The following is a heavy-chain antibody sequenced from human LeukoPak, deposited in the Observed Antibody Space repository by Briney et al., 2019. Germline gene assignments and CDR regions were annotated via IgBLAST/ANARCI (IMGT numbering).Heavy chain of an antibody. Sequence: SVKVSCKASGGTFSSYAISWVRQAPGQGLEWMGGIIPIVGTANYAQKFQGRVTITTDESTSTAYMELSSLKSEDTAVYYCARGGVPAAIYYYYYMDVWGKGTTVTVSS. CDR2: IIPIVGTA. CDR3: ARGGVPAAIYYYYYMDV. V-gene: IGHV1-69*05. J-gene: IGHJ6*03. D-gene: IGHD2-2*01. CDR1: GGTFSSYA.